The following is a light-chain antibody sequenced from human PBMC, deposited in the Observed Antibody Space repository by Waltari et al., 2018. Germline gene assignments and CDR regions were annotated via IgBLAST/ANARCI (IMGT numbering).Light chain of an antibody. V-gene: IGKV1-33*01. Sequence: DVQMTQSPSSLPASVGDRVTITCRASRDIDNYLNLYQQKPGETPKPLIYDASNLQTGVTSRFSGSGSGTEFIFSVSSLQPEDLATYYCQEYSSFPPGFSFGPGT. CDR1: RDIDNY. J-gene: IGKJ3*01. CDR3: QEYSSFPPGFS. CDR2: DAS.